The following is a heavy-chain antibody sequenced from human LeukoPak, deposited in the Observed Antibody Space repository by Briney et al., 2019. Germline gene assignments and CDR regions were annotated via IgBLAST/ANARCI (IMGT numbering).Heavy chain of an antibody. Sequence: GGSLRLSCAASGFTFSSYAMGWVRQAPGKGLEWVSATNGGGGSTYYADSVKGRFTVSRDNSKNTIFLQMNTLRADDTAVYFCATDPATVGVTTRDYWGQGTPVTVSS. CDR2: TNGGGGST. V-gene: IGHV3-23*01. D-gene: IGHD1-26*01. CDR1: GFTFSSYA. CDR3: ATDPATVGVTTRDY. J-gene: IGHJ4*02.